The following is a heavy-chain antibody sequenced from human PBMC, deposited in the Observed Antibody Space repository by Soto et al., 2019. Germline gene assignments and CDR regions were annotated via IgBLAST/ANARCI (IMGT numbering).Heavy chain of an antibody. J-gene: IGHJ6*03. CDR2: INHSGST. CDR3: ARTSGYDFWSGYYLRKAYMDV. V-gene: IGHV4-34*01. Sequence: QVQLQQWGAGLLKPSETLSLTCAVYGGSFSGYYWSWIRQPPGKGLEWIGEINHSGSTNYNPSLKSRVTISVDTSKNQFSLKLSSVTAAHTAVYYCARTSGYDFWSGYYLRKAYMDVWGKGTTVTVSS. CDR1: GGSFSGYY. D-gene: IGHD3-3*01.